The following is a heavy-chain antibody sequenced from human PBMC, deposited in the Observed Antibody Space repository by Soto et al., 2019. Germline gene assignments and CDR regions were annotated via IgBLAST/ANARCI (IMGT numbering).Heavy chain of an antibody. CDR1: GYTFTSYY. V-gene: IGHV1-46*01. CDR2: INPSGGST. D-gene: IGHD5-12*01. J-gene: IGHJ3*02. Sequence: ASVKVSCKASGYTFTSYYMHWVRQAPGQGLEWMGIINPSGGSTNYNPSLKSRVTISVDTSKNQFSLKLSSVTAADTAVYFCARANIVATMMGAFDIWGQGTMVTVSS. CDR3: ARANIVATMMGAFDI.